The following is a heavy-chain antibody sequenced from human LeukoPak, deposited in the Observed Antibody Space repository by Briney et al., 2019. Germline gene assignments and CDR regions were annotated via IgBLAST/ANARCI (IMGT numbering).Heavy chain of an antibody. V-gene: IGHV4-39*07. Sequence: PSETLSLTCTVSGGSISSRSYYWGWIRQPPGKGLERIGSIYYSGSTYYNPSLKSRVIISVDTSKNQFSLKLSSVTAADTAVYYCARDSGSSPSDWFDPWGQGALVTVSS. D-gene: IGHD1-26*01. CDR1: GGSISSRSYY. J-gene: IGHJ5*02. CDR3: ARDSGSSPSDWFDP. CDR2: IYYSGST.